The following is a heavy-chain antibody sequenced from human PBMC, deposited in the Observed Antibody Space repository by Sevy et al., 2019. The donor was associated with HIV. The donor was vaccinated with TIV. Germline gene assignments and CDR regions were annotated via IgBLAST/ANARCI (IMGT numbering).Heavy chain of an antibody. CDR3: ARDMGYCSGGSCYTWDYYGMDV. CDR1: GFIFSRYW. V-gene: IGHV3-7*03. D-gene: IGHD2-15*01. CDR2: IKQDGSGK. J-gene: IGHJ6*02. Sequence: GGSLRLSCAASGFIFSRYWTTWVRQAPGKGLEWVANIKQDGSGKYYVDSVKGRFTISRDNAKNSLYLQMNSLRAEDTAVYYCARDMGYCSGGSCYTWDYYGMDVWGQGTTVTVSS.